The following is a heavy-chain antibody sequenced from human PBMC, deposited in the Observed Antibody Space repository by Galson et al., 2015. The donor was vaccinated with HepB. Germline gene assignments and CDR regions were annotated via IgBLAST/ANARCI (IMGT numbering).Heavy chain of an antibody. V-gene: IGHV1-24*01. CDR1: GKHTLSEVS. CDR2: SDPDYGRP. D-gene: IGHD4-23*01. Sequence: SVKVSCKVSGKHTLSEVSVHWVRQAPGKGLEWMGSSDPDYGRPTYAQNFQGRVTVTEDRSTNTVYMGLSSLKSEDTALYYCATDPGDYGGNTLYYWGQGTLVTVSS. CDR3: ATDPGDYGGNTLYY. J-gene: IGHJ4*02.